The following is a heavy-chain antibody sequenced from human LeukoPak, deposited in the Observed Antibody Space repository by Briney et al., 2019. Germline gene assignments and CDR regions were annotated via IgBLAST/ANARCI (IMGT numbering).Heavy chain of an antibody. CDR1: GFTFSNAW. CDR3: ARILTASFIDAFDI. J-gene: IGHJ3*02. V-gene: IGHV3-48*04. CDR2: ISSSGSTI. D-gene: IGHD7-27*01. Sequence: TGGSLRLSCAASGFTFSNAWMNWVRQAPGKGLEWVSYISSSGSTIYYADSVKGRFTISRDNAKNSLYLQMNSLRAEDTAVYYCARILTASFIDAFDIWGQGTMVTVSS.